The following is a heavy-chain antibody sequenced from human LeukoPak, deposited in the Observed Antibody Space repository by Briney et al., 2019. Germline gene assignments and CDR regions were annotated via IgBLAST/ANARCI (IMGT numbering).Heavy chain of an antibody. Sequence: GGSLRLSCAASGFTFDDYAMHWVRQAPGKGLEWVSGISWNSGSIGYADSVKGRFTISRDNAKNSLYLQMNSLRAEDTDLYYCATDATLRYSSGTFQRWGQGTLVTVSS. D-gene: IGHD6-19*01. CDR2: ISWNSGSI. V-gene: IGHV3-9*01. CDR1: GFTFDDYA. CDR3: ATDATLRYSSGTFQR. J-gene: IGHJ1*01.